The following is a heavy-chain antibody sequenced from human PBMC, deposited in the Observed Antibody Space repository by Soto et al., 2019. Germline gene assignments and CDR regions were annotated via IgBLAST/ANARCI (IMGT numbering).Heavy chain of an antibody. CDR2: INPSGGST. CDR1: GYTFTSYY. J-gene: IGHJ6*02. CDR3: ARETEAIAVYYYYYYGMDV. D-gene: IGHD6-19*01. Sequence: ASVKVSCKASGYTFTSYYMHWVRQAPGQGLEWMGIINPSGGSTSYAQKFQGRVTMTRDTSTSTVYMELSSLRSEDTAVYYCARETEAIAVYYYYYYGMDVWGQGTTVTVS. V-gene: IGHV1-46*01.